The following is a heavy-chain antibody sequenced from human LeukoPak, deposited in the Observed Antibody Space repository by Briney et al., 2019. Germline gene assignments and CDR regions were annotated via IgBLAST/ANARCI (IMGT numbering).Heavy chain of an antibody. CDR1: GYTFTGYY. J-gene: IGHJ5*02. CDR3: ARLGVVGGNWFDP. D-gene: IGHD3-3*01. Sequence: GASVKVSCKASGYTFTGYYMHWVRQAPGQGLEWMGWINPNSGGTNYAQKFQGRVTMTRDTSISTAYMELSRLRSDDTAVYYCARLGVVGGNWFDPWGQGTLVTVSS. V-gene: IGHV1-2*02. CDR2: INPNSGGT.